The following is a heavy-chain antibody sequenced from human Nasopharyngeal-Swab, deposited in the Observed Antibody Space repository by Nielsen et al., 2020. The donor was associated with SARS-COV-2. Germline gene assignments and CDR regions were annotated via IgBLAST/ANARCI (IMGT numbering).Heavy chain of an antibody. Sequence: WIRQSPGKGLLWVSRIDTDGTITDYADSVKGRFTISRDNAKNTLYLQMNSLRAEDTAVYYCARDVGGRDNYWGQGALVTVSS. J-gene: IGHJ4*02. CDR3: ARDVGGRDNY. V-gene: IGHV3-74*01. CDR2: IDTDGTIT. D-gene: IGHD2-15*01.